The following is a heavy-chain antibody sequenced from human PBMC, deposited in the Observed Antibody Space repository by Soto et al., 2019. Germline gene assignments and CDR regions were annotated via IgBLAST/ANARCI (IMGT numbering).Heavy chain of an antibody. D-gene: IGHD6-6*01. V-gene: IGHV3-7*01. CDR3: ARSIAARLNWFDP. Sequence: EVQLVESGGGLVQPGGSLRLSCAASGFTFSSYWMSWVRQAPGKGLEWVANIKQDGSEKYYVDSVKGRFTISRDNAKNSLYLQMNSLRAEGTAVYYCARSIAARLNWFDPWGQGTLVTVSS. CDR1: GFTFSSYW. CDR2: IKQDGSEK. J-gene: IGHJ5*02.